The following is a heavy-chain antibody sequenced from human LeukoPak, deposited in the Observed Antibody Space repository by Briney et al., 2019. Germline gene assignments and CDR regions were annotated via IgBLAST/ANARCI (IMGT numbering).Heavy chain of an antibody. V-gene: IGHV3-7*01. CDR3: ARDLDIVAAIDY. Sequence: GGSLRLSCAASGFAFSNYWMVWVRRAPGKGLEWVANIKQDGSEKYYVDSVKGRFTISRDNAKNSLYLQMNSLRAEDTAVYYCARDLDIVAAIDYWGQGTLVAVSS. CDR1: GFAFSNYW. CDR2: IKQDGSEK. J-gene: IGHJ4*02. D-gene: IGHD5-12*01.